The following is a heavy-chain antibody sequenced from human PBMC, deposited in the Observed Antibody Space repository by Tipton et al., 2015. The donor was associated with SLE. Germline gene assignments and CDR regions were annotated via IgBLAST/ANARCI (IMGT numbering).Heavy chain of an antibody. D-gene: IGHD6-19*01. CDR3: ARLTNGWAGPQFDP. CDR2: INYSGTT. Sequence: TLSLTCTVSGGSIPTNDYYWRWLRQSPVKGLDWIANINYSGTTFHNPSLKGRVTISLDTSKNQFSLKLTSVTAADTAIYYCARLTNGWAGPQFDPWGQGTLVTVSS. CDR1: GGSIPTNDYY. V-gene: IGHV4-39*07. J-gene: IGHJ5*02.